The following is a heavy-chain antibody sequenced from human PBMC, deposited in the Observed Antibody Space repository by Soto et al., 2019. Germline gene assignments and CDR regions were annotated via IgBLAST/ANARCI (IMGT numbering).Heavy chain of an antibody. J-gene: IGHJ4*02. CDR1: GYTFTDYY. V-gene: IGHV1-2*02. CDR2: INPNSGAT. D-gene: IGHD2-8*01. CDR3: AREGGDIVQMVYALPWY. Sequence: ASVKVSYKASGYTFTDYYMHWVRQAPGQGLEWMGWINPNSGATSYAQRFQGRVTMTRDTSISTAYMELSRLTSDDTAVYYCAREGGDIVQMVYALPWYWGQGTLVTV.